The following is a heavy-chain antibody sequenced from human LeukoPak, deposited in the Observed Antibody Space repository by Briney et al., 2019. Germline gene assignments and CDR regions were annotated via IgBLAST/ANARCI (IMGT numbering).Heavy chain of an antibody. J-gene: IGHJ5*02. Sequence: GASVKVSCKASGYTFTSYGIRWVRQAPGQGLEWMGWISAYNGNTNYAQKLQGRVTMTTDTSTSTAYMELRSLRSDDTAVYYCARDSPYSYGSFDNWFDPWGQGTLVTVSS. CDR3: ARDSPYSYGSFDNWFDP. D-gene: IGHD5-18*01. CDR2: ISAYNGNT. V-gene: IGHV1-18*01. CDR1: GYTFTSYG.